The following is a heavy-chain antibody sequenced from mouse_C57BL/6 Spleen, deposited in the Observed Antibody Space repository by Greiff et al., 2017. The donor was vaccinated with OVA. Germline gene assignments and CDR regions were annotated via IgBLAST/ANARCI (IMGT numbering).Heavy chain of an antibody. CDR2: INPNNGGT. D-gene: IGHD2-4*01. CDR1: GYTFTDYY. Sequence: VQLQQSGPELVKPGASVKISCKASGYTFTDYYMNWVKQSHGKSLEWIGDINPNNGGTSYNQKFKGKATLTVDKSSSTAYMELRSLTSEDAAVYYCARRPIYYDYEGWFAYWGQGTLVTVSA. J-gene: IGHJ3*01. V-gene: IGHV1-26*01. CDR3: ARRPIYYDYEGWFAY.